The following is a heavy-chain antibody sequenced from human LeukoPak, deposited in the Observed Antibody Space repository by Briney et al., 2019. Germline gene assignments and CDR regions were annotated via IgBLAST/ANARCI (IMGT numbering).Heavy chain of an antibody. Sequence: LETLSLTCTVSGGSISSYYWSWIRQPPGKGLEWIGYIYYSGSTNYNPSLKSRVTISVDTSKNQFSLKLSSVTAADTAVYYCAREKRDGYGNDAFDIWGQGTMVTVSS. D-gene: IGHD5-24*01. J-gene: IGHJ3*02. V-gene: IGHV4-59*01. CDR1: GGSISSYY. CDR3: AREKRDGYGNDAFDI. CDR2: IYYSGST.